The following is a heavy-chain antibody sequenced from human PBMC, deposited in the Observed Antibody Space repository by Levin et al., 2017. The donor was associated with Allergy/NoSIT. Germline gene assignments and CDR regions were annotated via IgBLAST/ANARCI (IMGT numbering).Heavy chain of an antibody. CDR3: AKDLRDRSRGSFGN. V-gene: IGHV3-23*01. Sequence: GGSLRLSCAASGFTFRYYAMSWVRQTPGKGLEWVSAISVSGSGGSTYYADSVKGRFTISRDNSKNTLYLQMDSLGAEDTAVYYCAKDLRDRSRGSFGNWGQGTLVTVSS. J-gene: IGHJ4*02. D-gene: IGHD1-26*01. CDR1: GFTFRYYA. CDR2: ISVSGSGGST.